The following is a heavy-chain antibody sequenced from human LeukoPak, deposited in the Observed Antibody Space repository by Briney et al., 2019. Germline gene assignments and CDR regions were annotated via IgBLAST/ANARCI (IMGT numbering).Heavy chain of an antibody. CDR2: ISGSGGST. CDR1: GFTSSSYA. D-gene: IGHD3-3*01. CDR3: AKDQGFLEWSYYFDY. V-gene: IGHV3-23*01. J-gene: IGHJ4*02. Sequence: GGSLRLSCAASGFTSSSYAMSWVRQAPGKGLEWVSAISGSGGSTYYADSVKGRFTISRDNSKNTLDLQMNSLRAEDTAVYYCAKDQGFLEWSYYFDYWGQGTLVTVSS.